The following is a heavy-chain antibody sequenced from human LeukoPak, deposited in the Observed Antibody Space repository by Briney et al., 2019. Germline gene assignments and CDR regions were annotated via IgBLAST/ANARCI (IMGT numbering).Heavy chain of an antibody. Sequence: GGSLRLSCAASGFIFSSYSMNWVRQAPGEGLEGVSSLSSSSSYIYYADSVKGRFTISRDNAKSSRYLQMNSLRAEDTAVYYCARDVAGGQQWLVQCLDYWGQGTLVTVSS. CDR3: ARDVAGGQQWLVQCLDY. D-gene: IGHD6-19*01. V-gene: IGHV3-21*01. CDR1: GFIFSSYS. CDR2: LSSSSSYI. J-gene: IGHJ4*02.